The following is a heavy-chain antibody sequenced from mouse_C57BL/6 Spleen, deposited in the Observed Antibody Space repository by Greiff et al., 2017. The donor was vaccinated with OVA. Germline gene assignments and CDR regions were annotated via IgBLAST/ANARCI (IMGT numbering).Heavy chain of an antibody. CDR1: GYTFTGYW. CDR3: ARKLKLTGKGD. V-gene: IGHV1-9*01. Sequence: QVQLKESGAELMKPGASVKLSCKATGYTFTGYWIEWVKQRPGHGLEWIGEILPGSGSTNYNEKFKGKATFTADTSSNTAYMQPSSLTTEDSAIYYCARKLKLTGKGDWGQGTPLTVSP. CDR2: ILPGSGST. D-gene: IGHD4-1*01. J-gene: IGHJ2*01.